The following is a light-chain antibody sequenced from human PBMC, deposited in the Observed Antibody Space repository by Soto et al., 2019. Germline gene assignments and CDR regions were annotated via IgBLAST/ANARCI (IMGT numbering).Light chain of an antibody. V-gene: IGKV3-15*01. CDR2: DES. Sequence: EIVMTQSPATLSVSPGETATLSCRASQSVFSMLAWYQQKPGQAPSLLIYDESTRATDIPGRLSGSGSGTELNLTISSLQSEDFAVYYCQKYDDWPLTFGQGTRLEIK. J-gene: IGKJ5*01. CDR3: QKYDDWPLT. CDR1: QSVFSM.